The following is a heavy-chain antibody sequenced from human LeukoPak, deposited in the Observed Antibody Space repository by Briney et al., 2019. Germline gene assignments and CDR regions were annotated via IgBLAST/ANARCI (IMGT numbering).Heavy chain of an antibody. CDR2: IYSSGIT. CDR1: GGSFSDYY. J-gene: IGHJ4*02. CDR3: ARNEAGSYGYCDN. D-gene: IGHD5-18*01. Sequence: SETLSLTCAVYGGSFSDYYWSWIRQPAGKGLEWIGRIYSSGITNYNPSLKSRVTMSVDTSKNQFSLKLRSVTAADTAVYYCARNEAGSYGYCDNWGQGTLVSVSS. V-gene: IGHV4-59*10.